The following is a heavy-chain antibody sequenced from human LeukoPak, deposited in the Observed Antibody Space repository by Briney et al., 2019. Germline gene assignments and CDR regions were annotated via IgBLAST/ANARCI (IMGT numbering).Heavy chain of an antibody. V-gene: IGHV1-18*01. CDR2: INPYNGNR. CDR1: GYRFITLG. Sequence: ASVKVSCKTSGYRFITLGINWVRQAPGQGLEWMGWINPYNGNRYYAKKFQDRFNMTTDTSTSTVYLELQTLTSDDTAIYYCARFQASEFRGFDHWGQGTLITVSS. D-gene: IGHD3-10*01. J-gene: IGHJ4*02. CDR3: ARFQASEFRGFDH.